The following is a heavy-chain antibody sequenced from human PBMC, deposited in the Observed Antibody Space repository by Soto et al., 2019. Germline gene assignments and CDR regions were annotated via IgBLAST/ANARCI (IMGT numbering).Heavy chain of an antibody. J-gene: IGHJ5*02. CDR2: INPSSGAT. CDR1: GYTFTGYF. V-gene: IGHV1-2*02. D-gene: IGHD3-3*01. Sequence: GASVKVSCKASGYTFTGYFIHWVRQAPGQGLEWMGWINPSSGATKYAQKFQGRVTMTRDTSISTAYMELTLLRSDDTAIYYCARGGGTILAPLPWGEGTLVTVSS. CDR3: ARGGGTILAPLP.